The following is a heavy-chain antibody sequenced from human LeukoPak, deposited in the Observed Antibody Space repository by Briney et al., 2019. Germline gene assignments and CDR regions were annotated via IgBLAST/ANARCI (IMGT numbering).Heavy chain of an antibody. CDR1: GFTFSTSA. J-gene: IGHJ3*01. CDR2: IIVGSGAT. CDR3: AAELYGVYTDCCTFHL. V-gene: IGHV1-58*01. D-gene: IGHD4-17*01. Sequence: SVKVSCKTSGFTFSTSAVQWVRQARGQRLEWIGWIIVGSGATNYAQSLQGRFTITRDMSTNTAYMELSSLGSEDSAVYYCAAELYGVYTDCCTFHLWGQGTLVTVSS.